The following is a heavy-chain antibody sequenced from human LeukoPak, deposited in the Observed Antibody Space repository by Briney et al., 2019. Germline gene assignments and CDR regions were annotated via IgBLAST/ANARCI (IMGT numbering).Heavy chain of an antibody. CDR1: GGSLSSGGYY. Sequence: SETLSLTCTVPGGSLSSGGYYWSWIRQHPGKGLEWIGYIYYSGSTYYNPSLKSRVTISVGTSKNQFSLKLSSVTAADTAVYYYASGILLDYWGQGTLVTVSS. CDR3: ASGILLDY. D-gene: IGHD2/OR15-2a*01. CDR2: IYYSGST. J-gene: IGHJ4*02. V-gene: IGHV4-31*03.